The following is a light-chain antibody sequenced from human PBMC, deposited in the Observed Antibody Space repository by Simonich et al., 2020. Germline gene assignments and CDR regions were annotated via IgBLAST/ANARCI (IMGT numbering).Light chain of an antibody. J-gene: IGLJ3*02. V-gene: IGLV3-21*03. CDR3: QVWDSSSDHWV. Sequence: SYVLTQPPSVSVAPGKSARITCGGNNIGSKSVHWNQQKPGQAPVLVVYDDSDRPAGITERFSGSNSGNTATLTISRVEAGDEADYYCQVWDSSSDHWVFGGGTKLTVL. CDR1: NIGSKS. CDR2: DDS.